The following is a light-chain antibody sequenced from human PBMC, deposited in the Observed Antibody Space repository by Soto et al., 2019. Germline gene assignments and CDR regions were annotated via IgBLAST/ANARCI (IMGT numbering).Light chain of an antibody. V-gene: IGKV3-20*01. CDR3: QQYGRSPLMYT. CDR2: GAS. Sequence: ENVLTQSPGTLSLSPGERATLSCRASQSVDSNFLAWYQQKPGQAPRLLIYGASTRAAGVPDRFSGSGSGTYVTITITRLEPEDFAVYYCQQYGRSPLMYTFGQGTKLGVK. J-gene: IGKJ2*01. CDR1: QSVDSNF.